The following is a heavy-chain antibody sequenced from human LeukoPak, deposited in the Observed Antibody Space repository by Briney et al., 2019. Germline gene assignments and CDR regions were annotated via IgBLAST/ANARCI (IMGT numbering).Heavy chain of an antibody. J-gene: IGHJ4*02. CDR3: AKPIYDSSGYTIVGFDY. CDR2: ISWNGGRT. V-gene: IGHV3-9*01. Sequence: PGRSLRLSCAASGFIFDDYAMHWVRQAPGKGLEWVSGISWNGGRTAYADSVKGRLIISRDNAKNSLYLQMNSLRAEDTALYYCAKPIYDSSGYTIVGFDYWGQGTLVTVSS. CDR1: GFIFDDYA. D-gene: IGHD3-22*01.